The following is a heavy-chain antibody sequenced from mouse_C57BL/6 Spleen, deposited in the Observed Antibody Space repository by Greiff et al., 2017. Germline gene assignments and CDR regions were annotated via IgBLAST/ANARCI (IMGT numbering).Heavy chain of an antibody. CDR3: ARDYSNYGAGDY. CDR2: IDPSDSYT. CDR1: GYTFTSYW. V-gene: IGHV1-59*01. J-gene: IGHJ2*01. Sequence: QVQLQQPGAELVRPGTSVKLSCKASGYTFTSYWMHWVKQRPGQGLEWIGVIDPSDSYTNYNQKFKGKATLTVDTSSSTAYMQSSSLTSEDSAVYYCARDYSNYGAGDYWGQGTTLTVSS. D-gene: IGHD2-5*01.